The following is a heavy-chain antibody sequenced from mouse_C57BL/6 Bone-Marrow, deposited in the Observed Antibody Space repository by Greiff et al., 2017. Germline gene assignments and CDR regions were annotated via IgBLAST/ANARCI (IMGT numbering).Heavy chain of an antibody. D-gene: IGHD1-1*01. J-gene: IGHJ4*01. CDR2: IDPNSGGT. Sequence: QVQLQQPGAELVKPGASVKLSCKASGYTFTSYWMHWVKQRPGRGLEWIGRIDPNSGGTKYTEKFKSKATLTVDKPSSTAYMQLSSLTSEDSAVYYCAKTTTVVAYYYAMDYWGQGTSVTVSS. V-gene: IGHV1-72*01. CDR1: GYTFTSYW. CDR3: AKTTTVVAYYYAMDY.